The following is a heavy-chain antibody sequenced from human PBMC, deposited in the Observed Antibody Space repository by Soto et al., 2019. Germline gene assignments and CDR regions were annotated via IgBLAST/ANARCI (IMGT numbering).Heavy chain of an antibody. Sequence: EVQLVESGGDLVQPGGSLRLSCAASGFTFSSYWMSWVRQAPGKGLEWVANIKQDEGEKYYVDSVKGRFTISRDNAKNSLYLQMDSLRAEDTAVYYCARASRGLVREGIDYWGQGTLFIVSS. J-gene: IGHJ4*02. CDR1: GFTFSSYW. D-gene: IGHD6-19*01. CDR3: ARASRGLVREGIDY. CDR2: IKQDEGEK. V-gene: IGHV3-7*01.